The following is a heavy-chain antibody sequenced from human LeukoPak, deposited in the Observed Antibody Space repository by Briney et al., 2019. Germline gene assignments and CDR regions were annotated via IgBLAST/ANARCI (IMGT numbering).Heavy chain of an antibody. CDR1: GFTFSSYW. CDR3: AKIPKGGYFDS. V-gene: IGHV3-74*01. CDR2: INTDGSST. Sequence: GGSLRLSCAASGFTFSSYWMHWVRHAPGKGLVWVSRINTDGSSTSYADSVKGRFTISRDNAKNTLYLQMNSLRAEDTAVYYCAKIPKGGYFDSWGQGTLVTVSS. J-gene: IGHJ4*02. D-gene: IGHD2-2*01.